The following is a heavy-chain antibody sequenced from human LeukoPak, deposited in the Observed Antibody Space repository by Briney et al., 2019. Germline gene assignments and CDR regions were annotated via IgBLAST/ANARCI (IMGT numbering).Heavy chain of an antibody. CDR2: ISGSGGTT. Sequence: PGGSLRLSCAASGFTLSSYAMSWVRQAPGKGLECVSVISGSGGTTHYADSVKGRFTISRDNAKNTLYLQMNSLRVEDTAVYYCSRELGGPAADYWGQGTLVSVSS. CDR1: GFTLSSYA. D-gene: IGHD6-13*01. V-gene: IGHV3-23*01. CDR3: SRELGGPAADY. J-gene: IGHJ4*02.